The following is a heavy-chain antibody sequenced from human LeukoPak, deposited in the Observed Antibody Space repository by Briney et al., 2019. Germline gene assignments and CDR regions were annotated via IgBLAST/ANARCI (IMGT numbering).Heavy chain of an antibody. CDR3: ARSVVTLYWYFDL. CDR2: IHYSGST. D-gene: IGHD4-23*01. J-gene: IGHJ2*01. CDR1: GGSINSYY. V-gene: IGHV4-59*01. Sequence: PSETLSLTCTVSGGSINSYYWSWIRQPPGKGLESIGYIHYSGSTDYNPSLKSRVTISLDTSKNQFSLKLSSVTTADTAVYYCARSVVTLYWYFDLWGRGTLVTVSS.